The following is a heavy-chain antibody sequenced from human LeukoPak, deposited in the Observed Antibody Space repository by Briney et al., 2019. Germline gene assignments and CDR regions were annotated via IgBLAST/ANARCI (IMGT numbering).Heavy chain of an antibody. CDR1: GYTFTSYD. V-gene: IGHV1-8*01. CDR3: ARLPPRYSSSLIPWFDP. CDR2: MNPNSGNT. D-gene: IGHD6-13*01. J-gene: IGHJ5*02. Sequence: ASVKASCKASGYTFTSYDINWVRQATGQGLEWMGWMNPNSGNTGYAQKFQCRVTMTRNTSISTAYMELSSLRSEDTAVYYCARLPPRYSSSLIPWFDPWGQGTLVTVSS.